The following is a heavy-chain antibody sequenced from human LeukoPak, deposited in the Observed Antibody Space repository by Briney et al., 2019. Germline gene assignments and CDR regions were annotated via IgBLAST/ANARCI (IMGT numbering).Heavy chain of an antibody. CDR1: GDSISSSTYY. V-gene: IGHV4-39*01. Sequence: SETLSLTCTVSGDSISSSTYYWGWVRQPPGKGLEWIGSIFYGGTTYYNPSLKSRVTISVDTSKNQLSLKLSSVTAADTAVYYCASPSKYYYDSGGYYPYYYFDHWGQGTLVTVSS. CDR3: ASPSKYYYDSGGYYPYYYFDH. J-gene: IGHJ4*02. D-gene: IGHD3-22*01. CDR2: IFYGGTT.